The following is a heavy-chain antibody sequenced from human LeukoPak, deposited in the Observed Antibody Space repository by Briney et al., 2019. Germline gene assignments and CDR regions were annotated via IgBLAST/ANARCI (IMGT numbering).Heavy chain of an antibody. D-gene: IGHD5-18*01. Sequence: GGSLRLSCAASGFTFSSYNMNWVRQAPGKGLEWVSSTTSSSSYIYYADSVKGRFTISRDNAKNSLYLQMNSLRAEDTAVYYCARDGSGYSYGSDYWGQGTLVTVSS. CDR1: GFTFSSYN. J-gene: IGHJ4*02. CDR3: ARDGSGYSYGSDY. V-gene: IGHV3-21*01. CDR2: TTSSSSYI.